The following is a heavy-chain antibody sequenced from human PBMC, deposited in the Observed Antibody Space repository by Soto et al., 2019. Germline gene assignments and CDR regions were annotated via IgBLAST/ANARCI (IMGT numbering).Heavy chain of an antibody. CDR2: IYPGDSDT. J-gene: IGHJ6*02. D-gene: IGHD4-4*01. Sequence: PGESLKISCKGSGYSFTSYWIGWVRQMPGKGLEWMGIIYPGDSDTRYSPSFRGQVTISADKSISTAYLQWSSLKASDTAMYYCARLPTDDDYYYGMDVWGQGTTVTVSS. CDR1: GYSFTSYW. CDR3: ARLPTDDDYYYGMDV. V-gene: IGHV5-51*01.